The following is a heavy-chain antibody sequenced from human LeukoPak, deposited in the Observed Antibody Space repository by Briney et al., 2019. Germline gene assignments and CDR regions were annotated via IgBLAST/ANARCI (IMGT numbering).Heavy chain of an antibody. CDR3: ARHRSPSSLSYFDI. V-gene: IGHV4-4*08. Sequence: SETLSLTCTVSGASISDYYWSWLRQPPGKGLEWIGYIYTSETTNYNPSLRSRVTISIDTSKNQFSLRLSSVTAADTAVYYCARHRSPSSLSYFDIWGQGTLVIVSS. CDR1: GASISDYY. J-gene: IGHJ4*02. D-gene: IGHD6-19*01. CDR2: IYTSETT.